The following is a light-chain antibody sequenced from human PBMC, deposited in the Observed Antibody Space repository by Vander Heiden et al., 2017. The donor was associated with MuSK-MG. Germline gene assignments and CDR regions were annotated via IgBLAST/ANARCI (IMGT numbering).Light chain of an antibody. CDR3: CSYTANSCV. CDR1: SSDVGGYNY. V-gene: IGLV2-11*01. J-gene: IGLJ1*01. Sequence: QSALTQPRPVPGPPGQAVTISCTGTSSDVGGYNYVSWYQQLPGKAPKLNIYDVTKRPSGAPDRFSGSKSANTATLTIAGPQADDEDYYYCCSYTANSCVFGTGTKVTVL. CDR2: DVT.